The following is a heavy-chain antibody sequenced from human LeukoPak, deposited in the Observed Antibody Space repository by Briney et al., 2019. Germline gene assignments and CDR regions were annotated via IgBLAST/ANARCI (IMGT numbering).Heavy chain of an antibody. D-gene: IGHD1-26*01. CDR2: VKHNGKT. V-gene: IGHV4-34*01. CDR3: SLVGDTEAADTFPLDY. J-gene: IGHJ4*02. CDR1: GGSLFDYY. Sequence: AETLSPPCAASGGSLFDYYWTWIRQSPGKGLEWIGEVKHNGKTTYNASLKNRLTIFEDTSKNEFSLKTTSVTAADTAVYYCSLVGDTEAADTFPLDYWGQGTRVSVSS.